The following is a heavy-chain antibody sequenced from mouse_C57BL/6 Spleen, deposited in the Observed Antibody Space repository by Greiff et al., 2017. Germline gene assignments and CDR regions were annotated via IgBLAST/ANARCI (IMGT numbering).Heavy chain of an antibody. D-gene: IGHD2-1*01. CDR1: GYAFSSYW. Sequence: VKLMESGAELVKPGASVKISCKASGYAFSSYWMNWVKQRPGKGLEWIGQIYPGDGDTNYNGKFKGKATLTADKSSSTAYMQLSSLTSEDSAVYFCARSYYGNLDYWGQGTTLTVSS. J-gene: IGHJ2*01. V-gene: IGHV1-80*01. CDR3: ARSYYGNLDY. CDR2: IYPGDGDT.